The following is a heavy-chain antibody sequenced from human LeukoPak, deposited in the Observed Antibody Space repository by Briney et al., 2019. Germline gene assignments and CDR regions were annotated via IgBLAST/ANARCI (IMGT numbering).Heavy chain of an antibody. CDR2: ISGSGGST. CDR1: GFTFSSYA. J-gene: IGHJ4*02. Sequence: PGGSLRLSCAASGFTFSSYAMSWVRQAPGKGLEWVSAISGSGGSTYYADSVKGRFTISRDSSKNTLYLQMNSLRAEDTAVYYCAKWGAYYYGSGSYSELDYWGQGTLVTVSS. D-gene: IGHD3-10*01. CDR3: AKWGAYYYGSGSYSELDY. V-gene: IGHV3-23*01.